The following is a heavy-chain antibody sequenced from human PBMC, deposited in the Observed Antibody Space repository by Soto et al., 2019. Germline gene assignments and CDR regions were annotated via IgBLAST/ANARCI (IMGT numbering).Heavy chain of an antibody. CDR2: ISAYNGNR. Sequence: QVKLVPSGAEVKKPGASVKVSCKASGYDFSSYGISWVRQAPGQGLEWMGWISAYNGNRDYAQQFQGRVTMTSYTSRTTGYWELRSRRSDDTAMYYCVREPQGNDYGGQGTLVNVAS. CDR1: GYDFSSYG. V-gene: IGHV1-18*04. J-gene: IGHJ4*02. CDR3: VREPQGNDY.